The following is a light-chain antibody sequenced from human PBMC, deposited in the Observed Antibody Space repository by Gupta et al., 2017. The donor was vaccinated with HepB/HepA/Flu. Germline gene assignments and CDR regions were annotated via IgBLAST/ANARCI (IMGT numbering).Light chain of an antibody. CDR3: CSYAGSYTVL. CDR1: SSDVGGYNY. CDR2: EVN. V-gene: IGLV2-11*01. Sequence: HSALPQPRPVSASPRPSVTISCTGTSSDVGGYNYVSWYQQHPGKAPNLMIYEVNKRPSGVPDRFSGSKPGNTASLTISGLQAEDEADYYCCSYAGSYTVLFGAGTKVTVL. J-gene: IGLJ1*01.